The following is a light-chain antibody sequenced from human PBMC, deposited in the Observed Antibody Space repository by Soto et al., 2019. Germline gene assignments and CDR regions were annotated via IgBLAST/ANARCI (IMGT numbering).Light chain of an antibody. V-gene: IGLV2-11*01. CDR1: SSDVGGYNY. Sequence: QSARTQPRSVSGSPGQSVTISWTGTSSDVGGYNYVSWYQQHPGKAPKLMIYAVNARPSGVPDRFSGSKSGNTASLTISGLQAEDEADYYCCSYAGSYTYVFGTGTKLTVL. J-gene: IGLJ1*01. CDR3: CSYAGSYTYV. CDR2: AVN.